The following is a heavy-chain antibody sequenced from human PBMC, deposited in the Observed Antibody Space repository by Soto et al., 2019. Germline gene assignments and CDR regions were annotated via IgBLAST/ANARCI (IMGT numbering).Heavy chain of an antibody. CDR2: IDGSCSAT. V-gene: IGHV3-23*01. J-gene: IGHJ4*02. D-gene: IGHD2-15*01. CDR1: GFTPSRSV. Sequence: QAEGTLRRPCAPPGFTPSRSVRSTICYTTGKGLQWVSAIDGSCSATYYTESVKGRFTISRDNSRNTLYLQMTGLRAEDTAFYYCARYCGASSCYSGFDFWGRGTLVTVSS. CDR3: ARYCGASSCYSGFDF.